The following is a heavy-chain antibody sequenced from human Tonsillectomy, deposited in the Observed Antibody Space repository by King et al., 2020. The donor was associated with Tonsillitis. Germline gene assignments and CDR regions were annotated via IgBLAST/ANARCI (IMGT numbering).Heavy chain of an antibody. D-gene: IGHD5-18*01. V-gene: IGHV4-59*01. J-gene: IGHJ4*02. CDR2: IYYSGST. CDR3: ASADGYPFPYYFDY. CDR1: GGSISSYY. Sequence: QLQESGPGLVKPSETLSLTCTVSGGSISSYYWSWIRQPPGKGLEWIGYIYYSGSTNHNPSLKSRVTIPVDTSKNQFSLKLSSVTAADTAVYYCASADGYPFPYYFDYWGQGTLVTVSS.